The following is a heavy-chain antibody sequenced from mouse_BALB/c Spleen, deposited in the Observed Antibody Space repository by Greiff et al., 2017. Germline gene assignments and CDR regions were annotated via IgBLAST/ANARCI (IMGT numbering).Heavy chain of an antibody. CDR2: ISYSGST. J-gene: IGHJ4*01. Sequence: EVQLQQSGPGLVKPSQSLSLTCTVTGYSITSDYAWNWIRQFPGNKLEWMGYISYSGSTSYNPSLKSRISITRDTSKNQFFLQLNSVTTEDTATYYCARSYGYDDGYAMDYWGQGTSVTVSS. D-gene: IGHD2-2*01. CDR3: ARSYGYDDGYAMDY. CDR1: GYSITSDYA. V-gene: IGHV3-2*02.